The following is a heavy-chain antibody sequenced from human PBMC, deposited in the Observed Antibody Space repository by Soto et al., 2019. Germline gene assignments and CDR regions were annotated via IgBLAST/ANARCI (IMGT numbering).Heavy chain of an antibody. CDR1: GFTFSSYD. D-gene: IGHD2-15*01. Sequence: GGSLRLSCAASGFTFSSYDMHWVRQATGKGLEWVSAIGTAGDTYYPGSVKGRFTISRENAKNSLYLQMNSLRAGDTAVYYCARAIATPWYFDLWGRGTLVTVS. J-gene: IGHJ2*01. V-gene: IGHV3-13*01. CDR2: IGTAGDT. CDR3: ARAIATPWYFDL.